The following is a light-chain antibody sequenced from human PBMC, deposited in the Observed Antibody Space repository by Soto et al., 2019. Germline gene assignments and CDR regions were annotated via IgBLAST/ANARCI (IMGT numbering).Light chain of an antibody. V-gene: IGLV2-23*02. CDR1: SSDIGSYHL. J-gene: IGLJ1*01. Sequence: QSVLTQRASVSGSPGQSITISCTGTSSDIGSYHLVSWYQHHSGKAPKLIIYKVSQWPSGVSDRFSASKSGSTASLTISGLQAEDEADYYCCSYAGSHWGYVFGTGTKVTVL. CDR3: CSYAGSHWGYV. CDR2: KVS.